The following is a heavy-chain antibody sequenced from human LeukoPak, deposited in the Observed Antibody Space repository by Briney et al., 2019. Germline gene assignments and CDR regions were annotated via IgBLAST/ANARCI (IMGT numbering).Heavy chain of an antibody. CDR2: INSDGSST. J-gene: IGHJ6*02. Sequence: GGSLRLSCAASGFTFSSYWMHWVRQAPGKGLVWVSRINSDGSSTSYADSVKGRFTISRDNAKNTLYLQMNSLRAEDTAVYYCAREKVGSGYDYVYYYYGMDVWGQGTTVTVSS. V-gene: IGHV3-74*01. D-gene: IGHD5-12*01. CDR3: AREKVGSGYDYVYYYYGMDV. CDR1: GFTFSSYW.